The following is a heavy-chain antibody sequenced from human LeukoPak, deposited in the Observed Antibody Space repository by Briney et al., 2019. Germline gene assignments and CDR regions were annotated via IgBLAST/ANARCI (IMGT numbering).Heavy chain of an antibody. CDR1: GLSLSRNN. CDR2: ISAGSGTV. CDR3: TRDLGLRRMI. V-gene: IGHV3-48*04. Sequence: GGSLRLSCAASGLSLSRNNMHWVRQTPGGGLEWLSYISAGSGTVFSADSVKGRFSISRDNARESLFLQMNSLRVEDTGVYYCTRDLGLRRMIWGRGTLVIVSS. J-gene: IGHJ2*01.